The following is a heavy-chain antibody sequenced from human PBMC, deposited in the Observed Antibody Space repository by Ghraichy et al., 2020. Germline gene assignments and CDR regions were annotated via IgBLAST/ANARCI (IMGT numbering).Heavy chain of an antibody. CDR1: GFTFSSYG. J-gene: IGHJ4*02. CDR2: IWYDGSNK. V-gene: IGHV3-33*01. Sequence: GGSLRLSCAASGFTFSSYGMHWVRQAPGKGLEWVAVIWYDGSNKYYADSVKGRFTISRENSKNTLYLQMNSLRAEDTAVYYCARDRHLYYDSSGYYLPVGYWGQGTLVTVSS. CDR3: ARDRHLYYDSSGYYLPVGY. D-gene: IGHD3-22*01.